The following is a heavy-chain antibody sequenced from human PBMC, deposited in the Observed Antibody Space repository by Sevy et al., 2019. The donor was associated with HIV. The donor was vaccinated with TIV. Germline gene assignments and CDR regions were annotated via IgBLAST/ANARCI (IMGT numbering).Heavy chain of an antibody. CDR1: GFTFSIAW. J-gene: IGHJ5*02. CDR2: IKSKTDGGTT. CDR3: TIDGLFDP. V-gene: IGHV3-15*01. Sequence: GGSLRLSCAASGFTFSIAWMSWVRQTPGKGLEWVGRIKSKTDGGTTDYAAPVKGRFTISRDDSKNTLYLQMNNLRTEDPALYYCTIDGLFDPWGQGTVVTVSS. D-gene: IGHD6-25*01.